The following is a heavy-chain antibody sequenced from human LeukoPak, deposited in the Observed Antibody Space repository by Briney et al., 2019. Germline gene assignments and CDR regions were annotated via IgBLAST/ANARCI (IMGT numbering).Heavy chain of an antibody. CDR2: ISSSGSTI. J-gene: IGHJ5*02. D-gene: IGHD5-12*01. V-gene: IGHV3-11*01. CDR1: GFTFSDYY. Sequence: PGGSLRLSCAASGFTFSDYYMSWIRQAPGKALVWVSYISSSGSTIYYADSVKGRFTISRDNAKNSLYLQMNSLRAEDTAVYYCARDRKMTSIVATNSPNNWFDPWGQGTLVTVSS. CDR3: ARDRKMTSIVATNSPNNWFDP.